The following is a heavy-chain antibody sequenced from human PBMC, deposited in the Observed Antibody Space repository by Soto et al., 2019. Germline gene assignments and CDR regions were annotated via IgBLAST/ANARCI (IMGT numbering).Heavy chain of an antibody. CDR2: VNPHSGPP. Sequence: EQLVQSVAEVKKPGASLSVSCKASGYPFTAYYVYWLLQAPGQCLEWIGWVNPHSGPPVIALRFLASFRVTTDPSITTAYMEFTIRTSDDTSLYYGARPPIRWTPYAYHLWSPGTLVSVSS. CDR1: GYPFTAYY. D-gene: IGHD1-1*01. CDR3: ARPPIRWTPYAYHL. J-gene: IGHJ3*01. V-gene: IGHV1-2*04.